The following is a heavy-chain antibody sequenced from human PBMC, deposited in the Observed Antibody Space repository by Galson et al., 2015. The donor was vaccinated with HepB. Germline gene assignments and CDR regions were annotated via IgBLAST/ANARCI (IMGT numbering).Heavy chain of an antibody. Sequence: SLRLSCAASGFTFSDYYMSWIRQAPGKGLEWVSYISSGSSYTNYADSVKGRFTISRDNAKNSLYLQMNSLRAEDTAVYYCARGPYPTMIVVDQYFQHWGQGTLVTVSS. CDR1: GFTFSDYY. CDR2: ISSGSSYT. V-gene: IGHV3-11*05. J-gene: IGHJ1*01. D-gene: IGHD3-22*01. CDR3: ARGPYPTMIVVDQYFQH.